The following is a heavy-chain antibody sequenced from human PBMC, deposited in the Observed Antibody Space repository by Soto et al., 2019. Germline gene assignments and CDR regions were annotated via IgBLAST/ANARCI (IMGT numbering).Heavy chain of an antibody. CDR1: GFSFSSYA. CDR2: ISGSGAST. CDR3: AKGHYYFGSGSRYGMDV. J-gene: IGHJ6*02. V-gene: IGHV3-23*01. Sequence: GGSLRLSCAASGFSFSSYAMTWVRQAPGRGLEWVSGISGSGASTYYADSVKGRFTISRDNSKNTLYLQMNSLRAEDTAIYYCAKGHYYFGSGSRYGMDVWGQGTTVTVSS. D-gene: IGHD3-10*01.